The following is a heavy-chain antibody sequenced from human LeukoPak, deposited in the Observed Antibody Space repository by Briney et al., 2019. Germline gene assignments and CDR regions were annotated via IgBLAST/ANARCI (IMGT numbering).Heavy chain of an antibody. CDR1: GYNFTGYH. V-gene: IGHV1-2*02. Sequence: ASVKVSCKTSGYNFTGYHIHWVRQAPGQGLEWMGWIHPGTGDTRYTRKFQGRVTMTRDTSINTAYLEPSGLKSNDTAVYYCARKGAEYSRSPLLNAWFDPWGQGTLITVSS. D-gene: IGHD6-6*01. CDR3: ARKGAEYSRSPLLNAWFDP. J-gene: IGHJ5*02. CDR2: IHPGTGDT.